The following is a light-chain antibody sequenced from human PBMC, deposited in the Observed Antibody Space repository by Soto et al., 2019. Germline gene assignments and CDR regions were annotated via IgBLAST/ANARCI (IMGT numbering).Light chain of an antibody. CDR2: GAS. CDR1: QSVSTSQ. V-gene: IGKV3-20*01. CDR3: QQYGSSPRT. Sequence: EIVMTQSPATLSVSPGERVTLSCRASQSVSTSQLAWYQQKPGQAPRLLIFGASSRATGIPDRFRGSGSGTDFTLTISRLEPEDFEVYYCQQYGSSPRTFGQGTKVDIK. J-gene: IGKJ1*01.